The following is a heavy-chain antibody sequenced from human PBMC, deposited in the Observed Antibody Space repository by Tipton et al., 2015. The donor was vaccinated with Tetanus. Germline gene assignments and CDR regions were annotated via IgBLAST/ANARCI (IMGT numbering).Heavy chain of an antibody. Sequence: SLRLSCAASGFTFDDYAMHWVRQAPGKGLEWVSGIGWNGGSIGYADSVKGRFTISRDNAKNSLYLQMNSLRAEDTAFYYCARQRVAYSSTWYDSWGQGIMVTVSS. CDR3: ARQRVAYSSTWYDS. CDR2: IGWNGGSI. CDR1: GFTFDDYA. V-gene: IGHV3-9*01. J-gene: IGHJ5*01. D-gene: IGHD5-18*01.